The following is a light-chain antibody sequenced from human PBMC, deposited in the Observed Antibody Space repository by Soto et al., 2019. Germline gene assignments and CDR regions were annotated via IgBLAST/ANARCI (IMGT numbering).Light chain of an antibody. CDR1: QSISSW. Sequence: DIQMTQSPSTLSASVGDRVTITCRASQSISSWLAWYQQKPGKAPKLLIYKAPSLESGVPSRFSGSGSGTEFILTISSLQPDDFATYYCQQYNSWWTFGQGTKVEIK. CDR3: QQYNSWWT. V-gene: IGKV1-5*03. CDR2: KAP. J-gene: IGKJ1*01.